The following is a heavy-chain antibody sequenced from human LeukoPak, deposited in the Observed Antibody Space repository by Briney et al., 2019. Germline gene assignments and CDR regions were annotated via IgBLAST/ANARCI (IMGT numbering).Heavy chain of an antibody. D-gene: IGHD3-22*01. CDR3: ARGFQYYDSSGYYSGWFDP. V-gene: IGHV3-13*01. CDR2: IGTAGDT. CDR1: GFTFSSYD. Sequence: GGSLRLSCAASGFTFSSYDMHWVRQAPGKGLEWVSAIGTAGDTYYPGSVKGRFTISRENAKNSLYLQMNSLRAGDTAVYYCARGFQYYDSSGYYSGWFDPWGQGTLVTVSS. J-gene: IGHJ5*02.